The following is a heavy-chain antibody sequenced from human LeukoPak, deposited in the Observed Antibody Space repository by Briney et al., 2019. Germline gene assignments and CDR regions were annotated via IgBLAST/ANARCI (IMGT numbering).Heavy chain of an antibody. Sequence: ASVKVSRKASGGTFSSYAISWVRQAPGQGLEWMGGIIPIFGTANYAQKFQGRVTITADESTSTAYMELSSLRSEDTAVYYCASPGGNSGYYFDYWGQGTLVTVSS. V-gene: IGHV1-69*13. CDR3: ASPGGNSGYYFDY. CDR1: GGTFSSYA. D-gene: IGHD4-23*01. CDR2: IIPIFGTA. J-gene: IGHJ4*02.